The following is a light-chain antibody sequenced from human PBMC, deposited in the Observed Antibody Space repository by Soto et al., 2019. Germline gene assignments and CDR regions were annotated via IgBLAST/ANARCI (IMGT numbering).Light chain of an antibody. J-gene: IGKJ4*01. CDR3: QQLNTYPLT. CDR2: AAS. CDR1: QGISSY. Sequence: DIQLTQSPSFLSASVGDRVTITCRDSQGISSYLAWYQQKPGKAPKLLIYAASTLQGGVPSRFSGSESGTEFTLTISSLQPEDFATYYCQQLNTYPLTFGGGTKVDIK. V-gene: IGKV1-9*01.